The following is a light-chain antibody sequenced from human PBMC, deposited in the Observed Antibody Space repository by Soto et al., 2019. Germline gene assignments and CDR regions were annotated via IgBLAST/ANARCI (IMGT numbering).Light chain of an antibody. CDR2: AAT. V-gene: IGKV1-39*01. CDR1: RSISGY. J-gene: IGKJ2*01. Sequence: DIPMTQSPSSLPASVADRVTITCRASRSISGYLNWYQQKAGKAPKLLVYAATSLETGVPSRFIGSGSGTHFTLTISSLQREDFATYYCQQSYSPLFTVGRGTKLEI. CDR3: QQSYSPLFT.